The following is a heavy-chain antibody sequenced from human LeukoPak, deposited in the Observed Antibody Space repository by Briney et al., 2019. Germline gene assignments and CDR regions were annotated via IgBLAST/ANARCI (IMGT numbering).Heavy chain of an antibody. D-gene: IGHD3-22*01. CDR3: ARDPYYYDSSGGY. V-gene: IGHV3-7*01. J-gene: IGHJ4*02. CDR2: IKQDGSEK. CDR1: GFTFSSYW. Sequence: GGSLRLSCAASGFTFSSYWMSWVRQAPGKGLEWVANIKQDGSEKYYVDSVKGRFTISRDNAKNSLYLQMNSLRAEDTAVYYCARDPYYYDSSGGYWGQGTLVTVSS.